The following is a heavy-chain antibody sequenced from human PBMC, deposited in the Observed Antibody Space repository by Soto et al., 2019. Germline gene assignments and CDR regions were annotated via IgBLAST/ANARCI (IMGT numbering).Heavy chain of an antibody. V-gene: IGHV3-30*18. CDR2: ISHDGSNK. J-gene: IGHJ3*02. D-gene: IGHD6-19*01. CDR3: AKDRLRAGGLDPIALDAFDT. Sequence: GWSMRLSCVVCGVSMTKYGMHWARKTPGKGLERVAVISHDGSNKKYVDSVKGRFTISRDNSRNTLYLQMNFLRAEDTAVYYCAKDRLRAGGLDPIALDAFDTWGQGTMVTVSS. CDR1: GVSMTKYG.